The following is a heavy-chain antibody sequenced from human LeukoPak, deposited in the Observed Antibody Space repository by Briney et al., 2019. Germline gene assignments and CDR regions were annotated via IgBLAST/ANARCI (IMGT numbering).Heavy chain of an antibody. CDR1: GFTISSSQ. CDR2: ILRDETHT. D-gene: IGHD6-25*01. V-gene: IGHV3-74*01. J-gene: IGHJ2*01. CDR3: TRDPGSDSRDWYFDV. Sequence: GGSLRLSCAASGFTISSSQMHWVRQAPGRGLVWVSRILRDETHTNYADSVRGRFTISRDNANNMLFLQMNSLRGEDTAVYFCTRDPGSDSRDWYFDVWGRGTLVTVSS.